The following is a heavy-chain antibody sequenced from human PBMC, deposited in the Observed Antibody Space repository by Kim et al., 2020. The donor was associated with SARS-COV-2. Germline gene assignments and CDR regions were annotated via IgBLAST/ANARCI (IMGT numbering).Heavy chain of an antibody. D-gene: IGHD3-9*01. CDR2: T. J-gene: IGHJ4*02. CDR3: ARLSILTGYFY. Sequence: TRYSHPFQGQVTISADKSISTAYLQWSSLKASDTAMYYCARLSILTGYFYWGQGTLVTVSS. V-gene: IGHV5-51*01.